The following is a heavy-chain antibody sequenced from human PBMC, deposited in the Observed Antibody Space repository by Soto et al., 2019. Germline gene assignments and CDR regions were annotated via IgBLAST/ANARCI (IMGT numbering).Heavy chain of an antibody. D-gene: IGHD1-1*01. J-gene: IGHJ4*02. V-gene: IGHV3-7*01. CDR3: ARGDNPEY. Sequence: EVQLVESGGGLVQPGGSLRLSCAASGFTFSSHWVTWVRQAPGKGLEWVANINEDGSEKYYVDSVKGRFTISRDNAKNSLYLQMNSLRAEDTALFYCARGDNPEYWGQGTLVTVSS. CDR2: INEDGSEK. CDR1: GFTFSSHW.